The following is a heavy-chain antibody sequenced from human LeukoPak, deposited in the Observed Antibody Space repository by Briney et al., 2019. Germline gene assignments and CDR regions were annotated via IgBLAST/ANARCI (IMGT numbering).Heavy chain of an antibody. CDR3: AREEASWFGELLGPNAFHI. D-gene: IGHD3-10*01. V-gene: IGHV4-4*07. J-gene: IGHJ3*02. CDR2: LYTSGST. Sequence: SETLSLTCTVSGDSISSDSWTWIRQPAGKGLEWIGRLYTSGSTNRGSIKHNPSLKSRVAMSVDTSKNQFSLKLTSVTAADTAVYYCAREEASWFGELLGPNAFHIWGQGTMVTVSS. CDR1: GDSISSDS.